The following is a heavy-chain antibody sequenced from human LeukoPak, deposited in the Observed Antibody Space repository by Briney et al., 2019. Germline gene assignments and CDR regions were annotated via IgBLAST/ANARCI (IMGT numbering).Heavy chain of an antibody. D-gene: IGHD1-26*01. V-gene: IGHV3-30*18. J-gene: IGHJ5*02. CDR1: GFTFSSYG. CDR2: ISYDGSNK. CDR3: AKDCSGSYRINWFDP. Sequence: GGSLRLSCAASGFTFSSYGMHWVRQAPGKGLEWVAVISYDGSNKYYADSVKGRFTISRDNSKNTLYLQMNSLRAEDTAVYYCAKDCSGSYRINWFDPWGQGTLVTVSS.